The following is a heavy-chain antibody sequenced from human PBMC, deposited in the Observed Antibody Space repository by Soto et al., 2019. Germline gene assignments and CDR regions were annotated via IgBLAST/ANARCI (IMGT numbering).Heavy chain of an antibody. J-gene: IGHJ3*02. Sequence: QVQLQESGPGLMKPSETLSLTCTVSGGSISSYYWSWIRQPPGKGLEWIGYIYYSGSTNYNPSLKSRVTISVDTSKNQFSLKLSSVTAADTAVYYCARSPTWTHDAFDIWGQGTMVTVSS. CDR2: IYYSGST. V-gene: IGHV4-59*01. D-gene: IGHD5-12*01. CDR3: ARSPTWTHDAFDI. CDR1: GGSISSYY.